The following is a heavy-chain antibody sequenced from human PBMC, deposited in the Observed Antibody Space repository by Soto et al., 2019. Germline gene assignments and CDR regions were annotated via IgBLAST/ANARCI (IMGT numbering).Heavy chain of an antibody. V-gene: IGHV1-69*13. CDR3: ARGYCSGGSCYGGYYFDY. J-gene: IGHJ4*02. CDR2: IIPIFGTA. Sequence: SVKVSCKASGGTFSSYAISWVRQAPGQGLEWMGGIIPIFGTANYAQKFQGRVTITADESTSTAYMELSSLRSEDTAVYYCARGYCSGGSCYGGYYFDYWGQGTLVTV. D-gene: IGHD2-15*01. CDR1: GGTFSSYA.